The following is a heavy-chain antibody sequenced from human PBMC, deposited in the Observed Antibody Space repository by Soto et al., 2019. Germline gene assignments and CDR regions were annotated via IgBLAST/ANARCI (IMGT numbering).Heavy chain of an antibody. CDR3: AKRSRSGSYKDY. CDR2: ISYDGSNK. Sequence: GGSLRLSCAASGFTFSSYGMHWVRQAPGKGLEWVAVISYDGSNKYYADSVKGRFTISRDNSKNTLYLQMNSLRAEDTAVYYCAKRSRSGSYKDYWGQGTLVTVSS. CDR1: GFTFSSYG. V-gene: IGHV3-30*18. D-gene: IGHD3-10*01. J-gene: IGHJ4*02.